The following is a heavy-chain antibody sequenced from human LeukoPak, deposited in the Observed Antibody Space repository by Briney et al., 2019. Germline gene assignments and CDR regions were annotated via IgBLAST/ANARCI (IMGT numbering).Heavy chain of an antibody. CDR2: ISWNSGSI. V-gene: IGHV3-9*01. D-gene: IGHD5-12*01. Sequence: GGSLRLSCAASGFTFDDYAVHWVRQAPGKGLEWVSGISWNSGSIGYADSVKGRFTISRDNAKNSLYLQMNSLRAEDTALYYCAKDRTSMVATFLDYWGQGTLVTVSS. J-gene: IGHJ4*02. CDR1: GFTFDDYA. CDR3: AKDRTSMVATFLDY.